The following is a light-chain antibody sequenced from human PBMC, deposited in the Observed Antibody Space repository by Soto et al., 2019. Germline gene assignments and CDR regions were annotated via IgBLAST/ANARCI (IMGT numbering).Light chain of an antibody. CDR1: QNVYAHQ. CDR2: GAS. CDR3: HQYGSSPFT. J-gene: IGKJ3*01. V-gene: IGKV3-20*01. Sequence: GLTPFPATLALFPGEKGTLSCRAHQNVYAHQLAWYQQKPGPAPRLLIYGASNRATGIPDRFSGSGSGTDFTLTISRLEPEDFAVFYCHQYGSSPFTFGPGTKVDIE.